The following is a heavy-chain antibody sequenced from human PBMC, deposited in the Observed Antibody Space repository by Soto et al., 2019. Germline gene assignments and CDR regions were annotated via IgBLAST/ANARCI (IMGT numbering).Heavy chain of an antibody. CDR1: GGTFSSYA. V-gene: IGHV1-69*12. CDR2: IIPIFGTA. J-gene: IGHJ6*02. CDR3: ARHVPAAGYYYGMDV. Sequence: QVQLVQSGAEVKKPGSSVKVSCKASGGTFSSYAISWVRQAPGQGLEWMGGIIPIFGTANYAQKFQGRVTSTADEATSRAYLELSSLGSEDTAVYYCARHVPAAGYYYGMDVWGQGTTVTVSS. D-gene: IGHD2-2*01.